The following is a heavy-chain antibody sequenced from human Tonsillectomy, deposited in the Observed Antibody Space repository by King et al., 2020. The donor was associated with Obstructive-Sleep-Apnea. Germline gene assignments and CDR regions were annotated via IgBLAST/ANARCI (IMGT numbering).Heavy chain of an antibody. CDR2: IAYNGTNT. V-gene: IGHV3-30*04. Sequence: VQLVESGGGVVQPGRSLRLSCAASGFTFSSSTMHWVRQAPGKGLEWVAVIAYNGTNTYYADSVKGRFTISRDNSKNTLYLQVNSLRAEDTALHSCARDRAAAGLFDYWGQGTLVIVSS. D-gene: IGHD6-13*01. CDR3: ARDRAAAGLFDY. J-gene: IGHJ4*02. CDR1: GFTFSSST.